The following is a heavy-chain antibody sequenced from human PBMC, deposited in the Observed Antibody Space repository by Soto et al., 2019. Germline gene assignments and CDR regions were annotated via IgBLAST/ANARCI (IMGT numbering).Heavy chain of an antibody. V-gene: IGHV1-69*13. CDR1: GVIFSSNA. CDR2: FIPIFGTA. Sequence: GASVKVSGKASGVIFSSNAISWVRQAPGQGLEWMGGFIPIFGTANYAQKFQGRVTITADESTSTAYMELSSLRSEDTAVYYCARDKAGRRFGELLGGMDVWGQGTTVTVSS. J-gene: IGHJ6*02. CDR3: ARDKAGRRFGELLGGMDV. D-gene: IGHD3-10*01.